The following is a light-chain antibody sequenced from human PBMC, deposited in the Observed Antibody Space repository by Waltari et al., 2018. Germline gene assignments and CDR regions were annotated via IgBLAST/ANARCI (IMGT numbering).Light chain of an antibody. V-gene: IGLV2-8*01. CDR1: SSDVGGYNC. J-gene: IGLJ2*01. Sequence: QSALTQPPPASGSPGQSVTIPCTGTSSDVGGYNCVSWYQQHPGKAPKLMIYDVSKRPSGVPDRFSGSKSGNTAYLTVSGLQAEDEADYYCNSYAGSNSVLFGAGTKLTVL. CDR2: DVS. CDR3: NSYAGSNSVL.